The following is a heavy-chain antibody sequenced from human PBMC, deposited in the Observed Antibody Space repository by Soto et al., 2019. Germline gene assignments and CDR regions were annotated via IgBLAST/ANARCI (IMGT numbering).Heavy chain of an antibody. V-gene: IGHV1-46*02. CDR1: GYTFNSYY. J-gene: IGHJ2*01. CDR2: FNPSGGST. D-gene: IGHD5-18*01. CDR3: ARGGYDWYFDL. Sequence: QVQLVQSGAEVKKPGASGKGSCKAAGYTFNSYYIHWVRQAPVQGLDWMGIFNPSGGSTNYPQKLQGRVTLTRDTSTSTVYMALSRLRSEDTAIYYCARGGYDWYFDLWGRGTLGTVSS.